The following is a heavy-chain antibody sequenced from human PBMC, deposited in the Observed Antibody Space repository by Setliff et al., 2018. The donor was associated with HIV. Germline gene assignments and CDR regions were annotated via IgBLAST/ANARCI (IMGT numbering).Heavy chain of an antibody. D-gene: IGHD5-12*01. Sequence: PGGSLRLSCAASGFTFSSYAMSWVRQAPGKGLEWVSAISGSGGTAYYADSVKGRFTISRDKSKNTLYLQMNSLRAEDTAVYYCAKDYRRVSPQHSGYDPAFFDYWGQGTLVTVSS. CDR2: ISGSGGTA. V-gene: IGHV3-23*01. CDR3: AKDYRRVSPQHSGYDPAFFDY. J-gene: IGHJ4*02. CDR1: GFTFSSYA.